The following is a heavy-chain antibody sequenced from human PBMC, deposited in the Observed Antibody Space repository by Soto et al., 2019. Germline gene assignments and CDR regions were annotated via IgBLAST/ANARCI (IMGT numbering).Heavy chain of an antibody. CDR2: INAGNGNT. V-gene: IGHV1-3*01. Sequence: ASVKVSCKASGYTFTSYAMHWVRQAPGQRLEWMGWINAGNGNTKYSQKFQRRGTITRDTTASTAYMELRSLRSQDTAVYYCARGNYDFWSGYSLTPQIDYWGQGTLVTVPS. J-gene: IGHJ4*02. CDR3: ARGNYDFWSGYSLTPQIDY. CDR1: GYTFTSYA. D-gene: IGHD3-3*01.